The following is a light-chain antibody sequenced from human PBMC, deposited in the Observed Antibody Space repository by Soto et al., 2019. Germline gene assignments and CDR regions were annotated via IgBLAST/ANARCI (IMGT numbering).Light chain of an antibody. CDR2: KAS. Sequence: DIQMTQSPSTLSASVGDRVTITCRASQTISSWLAWYQQKPGQAPKLLIYKASSLESAVPSRFSGSGSGTEFTLSISSLQSEDFALYYCHQYDNWPITFGQGTRLEIK. V-gene: IGKV1-5*03. CDR3: HQYDNWPIT. J-gene: IGKJ5*01. CDR1: QTISSW.